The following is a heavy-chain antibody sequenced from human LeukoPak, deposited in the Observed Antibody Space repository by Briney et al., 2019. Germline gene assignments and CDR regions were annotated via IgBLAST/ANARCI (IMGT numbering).Heavy chain of an antibody. V-gene: IGHV6-1*01. CDR1: GDSVSNNSAA. CDR2: TFYRSKWYN. J-gene: IGHJ5*02. Sequence: SQTLSLTCAISGDSVSNNSAAWNWIRQSPLRGLEWLGRTFYRSKWYNAYAVSVKSRITINPDTSKNQFSLQLNSVTPEDTAVYYCARDPERDNWFDPWGQGTLVTVSS. CDR3: ARDPERDNWFDP.